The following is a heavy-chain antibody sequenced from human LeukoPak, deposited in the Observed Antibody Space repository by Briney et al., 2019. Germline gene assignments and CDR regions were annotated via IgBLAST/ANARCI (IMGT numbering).Heavy chain of an antibody. CDR3: ARGERSGTYYVVTDYFDY. V-gene: IGHV4-34*01. CDR1: GGSFSGYY. CDR2: INHFGST. D-gene: IGHD1-26*01. Sequence: PSETLSLTCAVYGGSFSGYYWTWIRQSPGKGLEWIGEINHFGSTKYNPSLKSRFIISVDTSKNQFSLKLSSVTAADTAVYYCARGERSGTYYVVTDYFDYWSQGTPVTVSS. J-gene: IGHJ4*02.